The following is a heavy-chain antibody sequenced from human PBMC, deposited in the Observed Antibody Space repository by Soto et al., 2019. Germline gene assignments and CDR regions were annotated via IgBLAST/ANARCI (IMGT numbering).Heavy chain of an antibody. CDR3: AKTASMTIRDGFDH. Sequence: EVQVLESGGGLVQPGGSLRLSCAASGFTFSSYAMSWVRQAPGQGLEWVSAISGSGSNTYYADSVKGRFTISRDNSKNTLYLQMNSLRAEDTALYDCAKTASMTIRDGFDHWGQGTLVTVSS. CDR2: ISGSGSNT. V-gene: IGHV3-23*01. D-gene: IGHD4-17*01. J-gene: IGHJ4*02. CDR1: GFTFSSYA.